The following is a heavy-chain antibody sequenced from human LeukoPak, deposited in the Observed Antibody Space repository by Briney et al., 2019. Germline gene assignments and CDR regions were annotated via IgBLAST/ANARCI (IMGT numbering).Heavy chain of an antibody. CDR2: INLDGSER. CDR1: GFTFSGHS. J-gene: IGHJ4*02. CDR3: GRVIAGAIDY. V-gene: IGHV3-7*01. D-gene: IGHD6-13*01. Sequence: GGSLRLSCAASGFTFSGHSMTWVRQAPGKGLEWVANINLDGSERFYVDFVKGRFTISRDNADNSMYPQMNSLRAEDTAVYYCGRVIAGAIDYWGQGTPVTVSS.